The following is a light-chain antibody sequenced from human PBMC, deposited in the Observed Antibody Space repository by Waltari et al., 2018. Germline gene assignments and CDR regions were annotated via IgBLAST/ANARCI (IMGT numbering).Light chain of an antibody. J-gene: IGLJ2*01. CDR1: SSNIGNNY. V-gene: IGLV1-51*01. CDR3: GTWDSSLNGVI. CDR2: DNN. Sequence: QSVLTQPPPVSAAPGQTVAISCSGSSSNIGNNYVSRYQQLPGTAPKLLIYDNNKRPSGIPDRFSGSKSGTSGTLGITGLQTGDEADYYCGTWDSSLNGVIFGGGTKLTVL.